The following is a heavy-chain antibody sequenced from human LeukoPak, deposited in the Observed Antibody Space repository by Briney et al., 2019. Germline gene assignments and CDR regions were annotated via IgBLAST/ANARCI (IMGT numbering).Heavy chain of an antibody. D-gene: IGHD4-23*01. CDR1: GFTFSSYS. V-gene: IGHV3-21*01. CDR2: ISSSSSYI. J-gene: IGHJ4*02. CDR3: ARDTAGNSKAIDY. Sequence: GVPLRLSCAASGFTFSSYSMNWLREAPGKGLEWVSAISSSSSYIYYADSVKGRFTISRDNAKNSLYLQMNSLRAEDTAVYYCARDTAGNSKAIDYWGQGTLVTVSS.